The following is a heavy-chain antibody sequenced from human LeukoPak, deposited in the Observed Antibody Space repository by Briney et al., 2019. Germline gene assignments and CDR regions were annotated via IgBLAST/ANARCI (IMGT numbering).Heavy chain of an antibody. J-gene: IGHJ4*02. D-gene: IGHD6-19*01. CDR2: IYYSGST. CDR1: GGSISSSGYY. V-gene: IGHV4-39*01. Sequence: PSETLSLTCSVSGGSISSSGYYWGWIRQSPGKGLEWIGSIYYSGSTYYNPSLKSRVTISVDTSKNQFSLKLSSVTAADTAVYYCARRPPPRYSSGWYYFDYWGQGTLVTVSS. CDR3: ARRPPPRYSSGWYYFDY.